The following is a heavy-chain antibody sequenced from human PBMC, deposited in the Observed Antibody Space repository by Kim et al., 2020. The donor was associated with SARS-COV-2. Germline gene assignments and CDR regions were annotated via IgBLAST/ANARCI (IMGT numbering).Heavy chain of an antibody. CDR2: ISDSGSST. D-gene: IGHD4-17*01. J-gene: IGHJ5*02. V-gene: IGHV3-23*01. CDR3: AKDGRGHGDYHWFDT. Sequence: GGSLRLSCAASGFTFSTYAMNWVRHPPGKGLEWVSSISDSGSSTYYADSVKGRFTISRDNSKNTLYLQMNSLTVEDTAIYYCAKDGRGHGDYHWFDTWGQETLVTVSS. CDR1: GFTFSTYA.